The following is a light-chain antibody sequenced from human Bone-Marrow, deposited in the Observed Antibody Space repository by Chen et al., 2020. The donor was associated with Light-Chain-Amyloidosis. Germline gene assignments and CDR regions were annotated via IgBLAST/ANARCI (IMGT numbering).Light chain of an antibody. J-gene: IGKJ1*01. Sequence: EIVMTQSPATLSVSPGETATLSCRARQSVSSNLAWYQQKPGQSPRLLIYGASSRATGIPARFSGSGSGTEFTLTISSLQSEDFAVYYCQQYNNWPLAFGQGIRVEIK. V-gene: IGKV3-15*01. CDR1: QSVSSN. CDR3: QQYNNWPLA. CDR2: GAS.